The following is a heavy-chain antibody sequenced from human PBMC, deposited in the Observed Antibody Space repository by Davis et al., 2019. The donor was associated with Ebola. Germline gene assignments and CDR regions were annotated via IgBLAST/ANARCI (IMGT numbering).Heavy chain of an antibody. V-gene: IGHV4-34*09. Sequence: SETLSLTYAVYGGSFSGYYWSWIRQHPGKGLEWIGFIDHSGTTYHNPSLKSRLSMSVDTSRNSFSLNLTSVTAADTADYYCARDAYSHGYPEGYRMDIWGPGTTVTVSS. D-gene: IGHD5-18*01. J-gene: IGHJ6*02. CDR2: IDHSGTT. CDR3: ARDAYSHGYPEGYRMDI. CDR1: GGSFSGYY.